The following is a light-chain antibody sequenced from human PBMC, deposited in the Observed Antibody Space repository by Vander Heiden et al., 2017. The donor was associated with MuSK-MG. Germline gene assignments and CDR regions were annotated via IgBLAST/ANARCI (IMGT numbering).Light chain of an antibody. Sequence: EIVLTPSPGTLSLSPGERATLSCRASQSVSSSYLAWYQQKPGQAPRLLIYGASSRATGIPDRFSGSGSGTDFTLTISILEPEDFAVYYCQQDGSSPETFGQATKVEIK. CDR2: GAS. CDR1: QSVSSSY. CDR3: QQDGSSPET. J-gene: IGKJ1*01. V-gene: IGKV3-20*01.